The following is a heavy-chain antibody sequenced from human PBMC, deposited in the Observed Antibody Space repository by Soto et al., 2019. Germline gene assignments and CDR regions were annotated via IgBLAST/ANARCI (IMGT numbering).Heavy chain of an antibody. CDR1: GFTFSSYA. Sequence: GGSLRLSCAASGFTFSSYAMSWVRQAPGKGLEWVSAISGSGGSTYYADSVKGRFTISRDNSKNTLYLQMNSLRAEDTAVYYCASLRITMIVVPYYYGMDVWGQGTTVTVSS. J-gene: IGHJ6*02. CDR3: ASLRITMIVVPYYYGMDV. V-gene: IGHV3-23*01. D-gene: IGHD3-22*01. CDR2: ISGSGGST.